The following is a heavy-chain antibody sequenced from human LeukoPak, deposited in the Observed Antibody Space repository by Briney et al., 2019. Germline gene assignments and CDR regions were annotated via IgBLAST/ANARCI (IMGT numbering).Heavy chain of an antibody. CDR3: ARDSVRDGFAAAGY. J-gene: IGHJ4*02. CDR2: INPNSGGT. D-gene: IGHD5-24*01. CDR1: GYTFTGYY. V-gene: IGHV1-2*06. Sequence: ASVKVSCKASGYTFTGYYMHWVRQAPGQGLEWMGRINPNSGGTNYAQKFQGRVTMTRDTSISTAYMELSRLRSDDTAVYYCARDSVRDGFAAAGYWGQGTLVTVSS.